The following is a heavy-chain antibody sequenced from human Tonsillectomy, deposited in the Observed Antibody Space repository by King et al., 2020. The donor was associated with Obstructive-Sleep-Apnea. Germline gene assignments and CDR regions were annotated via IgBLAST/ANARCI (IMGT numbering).Heavy chain of an antibody. CDR3: AKGEWSSRSIDY. J-gene: IGHJ4*02. CDR2: ILLNERDK. D-gene: IGHD6-13*01. V-gene: IGHV3-30*18. CDR1: GFRFCTRD. Sequence: HVQLVVSGGGVVQRGASLRFFCEASGFRFCTRDIYWVREAPGKGLEWVSLILLNERDKLYADSVKGRFTISRDNSKNTLYLEMNGLRAEDTAAYYCAKGEWSSRSIDYWGQGTLVTVSS.